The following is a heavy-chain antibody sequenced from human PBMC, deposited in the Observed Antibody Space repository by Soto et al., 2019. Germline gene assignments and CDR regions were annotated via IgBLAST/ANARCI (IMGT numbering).Heavy chain of an antibody. Sequence: GSLRLSCAASGFTFSSYSMNWVRQAPGKGLEWVSSISTRGDIYYADSVKGRFTISRDNAKNSVSLQMNGLRAEDTALYYCAREETAWPLSYGLDVWGQGTTVTVYS. J-gene: IGHJ6*02. CDR3: AREETAWPLSYGLDV. V-gene: IGHV3-21*01. CDR2: ISTRGDI. D-gene: IGHD2-21*02. CDR1: GFTFSSYS.